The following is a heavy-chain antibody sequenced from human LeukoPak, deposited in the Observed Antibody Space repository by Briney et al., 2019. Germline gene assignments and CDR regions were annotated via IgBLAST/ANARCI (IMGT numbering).Heavy chain of an antibody. CDR1: GYTFTSYG. CDR3: ARDRKGIAAAGTDY. Sequence: ASVKVSCKASGYTFTSYGISWVRQAPGQGLEWMGWINTNTGNPTYAQGFTGRFVFSLDTSVSTAYLQISSLKAEDTAVYYCARDRKGIAAAGTDYWGQGTLVTVSS. CDR2: INTNTGNP. V-gene: IGHV7-4-1*02. D-gene: IGHD6-13*01. J-gene: IGHJ4*02.